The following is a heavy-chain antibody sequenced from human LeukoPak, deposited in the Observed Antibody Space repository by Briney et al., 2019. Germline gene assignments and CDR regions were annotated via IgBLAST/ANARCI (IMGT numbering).Heavy chain of an antibody. CDR3: ARGLGLAVAGTGVFDY. D-gene: IGHD6-19*01. V-gene: IGHV1-69*04. CDR1: GYTLTSYA. J-gene: IGHJ4*02. Sequence: SVKVSCKASGYTLTSYAMNWVRQAPGQGLEWMGRIIPILGIANYAQKFQGRVTITADKSTSTAYMELSSLRSEDTAVYYCARGLGLAVAGTGVFDYWGQGTLVTVSS. CDR2: IIPILGIA.